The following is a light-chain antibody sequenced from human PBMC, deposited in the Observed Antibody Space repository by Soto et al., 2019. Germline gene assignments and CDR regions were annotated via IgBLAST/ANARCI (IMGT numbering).Light chain of an antibody. J-gene: IGKJ1*01. Sequence: EIVITQSPVTLYVSPGERATLSCRASQSVRSNLAWYQQKPGQAPSLLIYGAFTRATGIPTIFSGTGSGTECTRTISSLQSEDVELAYCQQYNDWTLTFGQGTKVDIK. CDR1: QSVRSN. CDR3: QQYNDWTLT. V-gene: IGKV3-15*01. CDR2: GAF.